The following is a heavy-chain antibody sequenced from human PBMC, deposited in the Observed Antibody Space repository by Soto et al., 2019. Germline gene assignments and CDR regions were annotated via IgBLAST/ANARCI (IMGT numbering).Heavy chain of an antibody. CDR3: ATTYGNAWYTC. V-gene: IGHV4-59*02. CDR2: MHYTRFS. D-gene: IGHD1-1*01. J-gene: IGHJ4*02. CDR1: GDWVTTHY. Sequence: SETLPLTCSFSGDWVTTHYLTWLRQSPERGLECIAYMHYTRFSHSDPSLKSRLTISVDKSKNQFTRQLTSVSVADTAVEYCATTYGNAWYTCWGQGTQVTVAS.